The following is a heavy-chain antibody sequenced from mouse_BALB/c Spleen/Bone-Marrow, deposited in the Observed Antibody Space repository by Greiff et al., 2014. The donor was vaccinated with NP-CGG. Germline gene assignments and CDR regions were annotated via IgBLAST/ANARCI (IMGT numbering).Heavy chain of an antibody. CDR1: GYAFSSYW. CDR2: IYPGDGDI. Sequence: VQVVESGAELVRPGSSVKISCKASGYAFSSYWMNWVQQRPGQGLEWIGQIYPGDGDINYNGKFKGKATLTADKSSGTAYMQFSSLTSEDSAVYFCARGDFDFEAWFTYRGQGTLVTVSA. V-gene: IGHV1-80*01. J-gene: IGHJ3*01. D-gene: IGHD2-4*01. CDR3: ARGDFDFEAWFTY.